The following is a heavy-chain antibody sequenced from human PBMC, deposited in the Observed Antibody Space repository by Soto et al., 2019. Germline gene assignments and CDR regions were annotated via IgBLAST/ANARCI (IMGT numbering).Heavy chain of an antibody. J-gene: IGHJ3*01. CDR3: GRERWYDALDV. CDR2: IFHGGTT. Sequence: PETLSLTCAVSGFFISSGNYWGWIRKPPGKGLEWIGSIFHGGTTYYNPSLKSRVTISVDMSKNPFSLKLNSVTAADTAVYYCGRERWYDALDVWGQGTVVTVSS. CDR1: GFFISSGNY. V-gene: IGHV4-38-2*02. D-gene: IGHD2-15*01.